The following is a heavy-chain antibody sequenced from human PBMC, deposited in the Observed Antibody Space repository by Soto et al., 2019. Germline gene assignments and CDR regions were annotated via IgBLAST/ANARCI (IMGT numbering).Heavy chain of an antibody. J-gene: IGHJ4*02. CDR2: IDNSGIT. V-gene: IGHV4-31*03. Sequence: PSETLSLTCTVSGGSISSGGHYWGWIRQHPERGLEWIAYIDNSGITYDNPSLKSRITMSVDTSQNQFSLKLRSVTAADTAVYYCARNYGNYGHYFDSWGQGTLVTVS. CDR1: GGSISSGGHY. D-gene: IGHD4-17*01. CDR3: ARNYGNYGHYFDS.